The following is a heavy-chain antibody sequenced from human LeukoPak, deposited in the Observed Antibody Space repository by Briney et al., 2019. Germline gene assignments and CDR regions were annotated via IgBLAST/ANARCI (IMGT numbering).Heavy chain of an antibody. J-gene: IGHJ5*02. D-gene: IGHD2-2*01. Sequence: PSETLSLTCAVYGGSFSGYYWSWIRQPPGKGLEWIGEINHSGSTNYNPSLKSRVTISVDTSKNQFSLKLSSVTAADTAVYYCARHIGCSSTSCYGPWFDPWGQGTLVTVSS. CDR1: GGSFSGYY. CDR2: INHSGST. CDR3: ARHIGCSSTSCYGPWFDP. V-gene: IGHV4-34*01.